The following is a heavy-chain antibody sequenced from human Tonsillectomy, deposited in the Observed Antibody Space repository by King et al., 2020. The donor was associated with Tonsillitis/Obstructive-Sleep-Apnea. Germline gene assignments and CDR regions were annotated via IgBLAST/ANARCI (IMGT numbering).Heavy chain of an antibody. CDR1: GFSLSTSGVG. J-gene: IGHJ5*02. CDR2: IYLDDDK. Sequence: TLKESGPTLVKPTQTLTLTCTFSGFSLSTSGVGVGWIRQPPGKALEWLALIYLDDDKRYSPSLKSRLTITKDTSKNQVVLTMTNMDPVDTATYYCAHSRELLLGSWFDPWGQGTLVTVSS. V-gene: IGHV2-5*02. D-gene: IGHD1-26*01. CDR3: AHSRELLLGSWFDP.